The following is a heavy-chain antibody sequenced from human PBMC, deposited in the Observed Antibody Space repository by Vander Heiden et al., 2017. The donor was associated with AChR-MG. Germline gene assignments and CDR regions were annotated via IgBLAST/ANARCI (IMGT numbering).Heavy chain of an antibody. CDR1: GFHSRTYW. CDR2: IKGDGSEK. Sequence: EVQLVESGGGLVQPGGSLSLSCAGSGFHSRTYWFTWLGQAPGKGLEWVANIKGDGSEKYYVDAVKGRFTISRDNAKNSLYLQINSLGAEDTAVYYCARDRWFGFFDIWGQGTMVTVSS. D-gene: IGHD3-10*01. CDR3: ARDRWFGFFDI. J-gene: IGHJ3*02. V-gene: IGHV3-7*01.